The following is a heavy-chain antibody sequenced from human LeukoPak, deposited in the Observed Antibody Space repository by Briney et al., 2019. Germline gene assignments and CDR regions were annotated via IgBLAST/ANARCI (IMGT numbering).Heavy chain of an antibody. J-gene: IGHJ3*02. CDR1: SPSISSTYYH. CDR2: FYYRGST. CDR3: ATAQGNAFDI. V-gene: IGHV4-39*01. Sequence: SETLSLTCTVSSPSISSTYYHCGWIRQPPWKGLEWFGTFYYRGSTYYTPSPKGCSTMSVAASNSHFSLSLTSVTAADTAVYYCATAQGNAFDIWGQGTLVTVSS.